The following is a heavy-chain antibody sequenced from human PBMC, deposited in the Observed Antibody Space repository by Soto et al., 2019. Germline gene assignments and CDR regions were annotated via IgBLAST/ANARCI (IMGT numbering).Heavy chain of an antibody. CDR3: ARGSPRHFDF. CDR2: TYYRSKWYN. D-gene: IGHD1-26*01. V-gene: IGHV6-1*01. CDR1: GDSVSSNSAA. Sequence: QTLSLPFAISGDSVSSNSAACNWIRQSPSRGLEWLGRTYYRSKWYNDYAVSVKSRITINPDTSKNQFSLQLNSVTPEDTAVYYCARGSPRHFDFWGQGTLVTVSS. J-gene: IGHJ4*02.